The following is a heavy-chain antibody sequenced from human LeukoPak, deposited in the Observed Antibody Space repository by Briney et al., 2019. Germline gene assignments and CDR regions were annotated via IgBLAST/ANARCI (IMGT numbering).Heavy chain of an antibody. D-gene: IGHD2-2*01. J-gene: IGHJ4*02. CDR1: GYTFTSYA. CDR2: INTNTGNP. CDR3: ARAYPRGPTTWGYCSSTSCSVFDY. V-gene: IGHV7-4-1*02. Sequence: GASVKVSCKASGYTFTSYAMNWVRQAPGQGLEWMGWINTNTGNPTYAQGFTGRFVFSSDTSVSTAYLQISSLKAEDTAVYYCARAYPRGPTTWGYCSSTSCSVFDYWGQGTLVTVSS.